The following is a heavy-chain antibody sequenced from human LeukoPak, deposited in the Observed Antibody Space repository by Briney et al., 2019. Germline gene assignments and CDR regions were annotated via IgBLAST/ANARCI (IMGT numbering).Heavy chain of an antibody. D-gene: IGHD4-11*01. CDR2: INSDESIT. CDR1: GFTFSSYA. Sequence: GGSLRHSCAASGFTFSSYAMSWVRQAPEKGLEWVSRINSDESITTYADSVKGRFTISRDNAKNTLYLQMNSLRAEDTAVYYCARGLVPGFLDYWGQGTPVTVSS. J-gene: IGHJ4*02. CDR3: ARGLVPGFLDY. V-gene: IGHV3-74*01.